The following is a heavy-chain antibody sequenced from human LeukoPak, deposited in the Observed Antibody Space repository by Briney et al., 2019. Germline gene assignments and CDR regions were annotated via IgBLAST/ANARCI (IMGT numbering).Heavy chain of an antibody. CDR2: IYHTGKT. D-gene: IGHD3-9*01. CDR1: GGSISSYY. CDR3: STNVLRYFDWGLDVIDF. Sequence: SETLSLTCTVSGGSISSYYWSWIRQPPGKALEWIGSIYHTGKTFYSPSLKSRLSMSIDTSKSQFSLSLRSATAADTARYFCSTNVLRYFDWGLDVIDFWGQGIMVTVSS. V-gene: IGHV4-59*12. J-gene: IGHJ3*01.